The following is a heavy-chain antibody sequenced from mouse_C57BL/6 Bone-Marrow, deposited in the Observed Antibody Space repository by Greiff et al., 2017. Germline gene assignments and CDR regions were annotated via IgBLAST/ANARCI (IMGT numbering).Heavy chain of an antibody. Sequence: EVKLVESGGGLVQPGGSLKLSCAASGFTFSDYGMAWVRQAPRKGPEWVAFISNLAYSIYYADTVTGRFTISRENAKNTLYLEMSSLRSEDTAMYYCARQYYGTYWYFDVWGTGTTVTVSS. J-gene: IGHJ1*03. CDR1: GFTFSDYG. CDR3: ARQYYGTYWYFDV. V-gene: IGHV5-15*04. CDR2: ISNLAYSI. D-gene: IGHD1-1*01.